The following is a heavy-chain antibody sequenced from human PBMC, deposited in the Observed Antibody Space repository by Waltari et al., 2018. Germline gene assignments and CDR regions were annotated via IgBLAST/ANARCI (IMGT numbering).Heavy chain of an antibody. CDR3: SDSSGP. V-gene: IGHV1-8*01. CDR2: INPHRGEV. CDR1: GYSFTSYD. J-gene: IGHJ5*02. D-gene: IGHD3-22*01. Sequence: VQLVQSGAEVKKPGASVKVSCEASGYSFTSYDVNWGRQATGQGLGWMGWINPHRGEVGYTQRFQGRITMTRNTSINTVYMELSSLTADDTATYYCSDSSGPWGQGTLVTVSS.